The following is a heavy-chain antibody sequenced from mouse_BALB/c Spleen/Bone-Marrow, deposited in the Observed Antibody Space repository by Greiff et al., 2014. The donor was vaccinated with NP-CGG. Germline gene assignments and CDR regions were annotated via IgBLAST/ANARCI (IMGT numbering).Heavy chain of an antibody. CDR1: GFNIKDTY. V-gene: IGHV14-3*02. CDR2: IDPANGNT. J-gene: IGHJ4*01. D-gene: IGHD4-1*01. Sequence: VQLQQSGAELVKPGASVKLSCTASGFNIKDTYMHWVKQRPEQGLEWIGRIDPANGNTKDDPKFQGKATITADTYSNTAYLQLSSLTSEDTAVYYCARWEYYAMDYWGQGTSVTVSS. CDR3: ARWEYYAMDY.